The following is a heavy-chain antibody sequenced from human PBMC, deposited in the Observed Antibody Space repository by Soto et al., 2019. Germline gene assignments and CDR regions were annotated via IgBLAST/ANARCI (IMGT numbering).Heavy chain of an antibody. Sequence: GASVKVSCKASGYTFTSYDINWVRQATGQGLEWMGWMNPNSGNTGYAQKFQGRVTMTRNTSISTAYMELSSLRSEDTAVYYCARQGIAAAGPQRIDWFDPWGQGTLVTVSS. CDR3: ARQGIAAAGPQRIDWFDP. CDR2: MNPNSGNT. CDR1: GYTFTSYD. J-gene: IGHJ5*02. D-gene: IGHD6-13*01. V-gene: IGHV1-8*01.